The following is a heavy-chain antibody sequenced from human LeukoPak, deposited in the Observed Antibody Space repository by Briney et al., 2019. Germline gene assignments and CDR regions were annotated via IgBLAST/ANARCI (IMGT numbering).Heavy chain of an antibody. Sequence: GASVKVPCKASGYTFTSYYMHWVRQAPGQGLEWMGIINPSGGSTSYAQKFQGRVTMTRDTSTSTVYMELSSLRSEDTAVYYCARVAYDYVWGSYSHYFDYWGQGTLVTVSS. V-gene: IGHV1-46*01. CDR3: ARVAYDYVWGSYSHYFDY. CDR1: GYTFTSYY. J-gene: IGHJ4*02. D-gene: IGHD3-16*01. CDR2: INPSGGST.